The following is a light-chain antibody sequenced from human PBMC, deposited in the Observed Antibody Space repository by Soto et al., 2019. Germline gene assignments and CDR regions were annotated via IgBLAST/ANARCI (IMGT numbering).Light chain of an antibody. Sequence: QSVLTQPAPVSGSPRQSITSSCTGTSSDVGGYNYVSWYQQHPGKAPKLMIYDVSNRPSGVSNRFSGSKSGNTASLTISGLQAEDEADYYCSSYTSSSSYVFGTGTKVTVL. CDR1: SSDVGGYNY. V-gene: IGLV2-14*01. J-gene: IGLJ1*01. CDR3: SSYTSSSSYV. CDR2: DVS.